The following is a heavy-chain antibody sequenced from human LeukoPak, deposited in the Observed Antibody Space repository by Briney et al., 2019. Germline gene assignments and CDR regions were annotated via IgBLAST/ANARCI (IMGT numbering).Heavy chain of an antibody. CDR2: IYTSGST. Sequence: SSETLSLTCTVSGDSISSGSYYWSWIRQPAGKGLEWIGRIYTSGSTNYNPSLKSRVTISVDTSKNQFSLKLSSVTAADTAVYYCARDSSGYYTTPFDYWGQGTLVTVSS. J-gene: IGHJ4*02. CDR1: GDSISSGSYY. CDR3: ARDSSGYYTTPFDY. D-gene: IGHD3-22*01. V-gene: IGHV4-61*02.